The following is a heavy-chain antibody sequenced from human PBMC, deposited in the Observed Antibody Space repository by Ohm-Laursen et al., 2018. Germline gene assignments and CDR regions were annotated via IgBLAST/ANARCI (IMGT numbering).Heavy chain of an antibody. CDR3: SRGSGTYYEFWSGYYAGDWFDP. Sequence: ASVYVSCKASGYTFTSYDINWVRQATGQGREWMGWMNPNSGNTGYAQKIQGRVTMTRNSSISTAYMDLSSLRSEDTAVYYLSRGSGTYYEFWSGYYAGDWFDPWGQGTLVTVSS. J-gene: IGHJ5*02. D-gene: IGHD3-3*01. CDR2: MNPNSGNT. V-gene: IGHV1-8*01. CDR1: GYTFTSYD.